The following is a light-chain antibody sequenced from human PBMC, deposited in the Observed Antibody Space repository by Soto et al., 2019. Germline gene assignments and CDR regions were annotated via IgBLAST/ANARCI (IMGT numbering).Light chain of an antibody. CDR1: QSLTSSY. CDR2: GAS. CDR3: QQYGSSGT. Sequence: EIVLTQPPGTLSLSPGERATLSCRASQSLTSSYLAWYQQKPGQAPRLLIYGASFRATGIPDRFSGSGSGTDFTLTISRLDPEDFAVYYCQQYGSSGTFGQGTKVEIK. V-gene: IGKV3-20*01. J-gene: IGKJ1*01.